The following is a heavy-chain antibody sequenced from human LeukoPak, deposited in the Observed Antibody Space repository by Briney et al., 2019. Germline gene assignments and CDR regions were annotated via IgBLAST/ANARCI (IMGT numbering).Heavy chain of an antibody. D-gene: IGHD4-23*01. V-gene: IGHV1-18*01. CDR2: ISGFNAKT. Sequence: ASVKVSCKASGYIFKSYGVNWVRQAPGQGLEWAGWISGFNAKTDYAQRFEGRVTMTRDTSTSTAYMELRSLRSEDTAVYYCARSGILVTGVRMDVWGKGTTVIVSS. CDR3: ARSGILVTGVRMDV. J-gene: IGHJ6*04. CDR1: GYIFKSYG.